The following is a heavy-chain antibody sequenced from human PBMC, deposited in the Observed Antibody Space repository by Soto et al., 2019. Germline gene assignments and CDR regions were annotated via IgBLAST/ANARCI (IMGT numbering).Heavy chain of an antibody. CDR2: IWYDGSNK. V-gene: IGHV3-33*01. Sequence: PGGSLRLSCAASGFTFSSYGMHWVRQAPGKGLEWVAVIWYDGSNKHYVDSVKGRFTISRDNSKNTLYLQMNSLRAEDTAVYYCARDRRYSSSSAYYYGIDVWGQGPSVPVS. D-gene: IGHD6-6*01. J-gene: IGHJ6*02. CDR1: GFTFSSYG. CDR3: ARDRRYSSSSAYYYGIDV.